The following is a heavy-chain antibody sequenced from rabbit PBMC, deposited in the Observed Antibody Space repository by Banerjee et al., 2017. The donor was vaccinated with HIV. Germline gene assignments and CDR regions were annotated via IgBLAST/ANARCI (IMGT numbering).Heavy chain of an antibody. Sequence: EESGGGLFQPGGSLTLTCTASGFDLSSYYDMCWVRQAPGKGLEWIGCINGGSSGDTYYASWAKGRFTISETSSTTVTLQMTSLTAADTATYFCARDLAGAIGWNFNLWGPGTLVTVS. CDR2: INGGSSGDT. CDR1: GFDLSSYYD. V-gene: IGHV1S40*01. D-gene: IGHD4-1*01. J-gene: IGHJ4*01. CDR3: ARDLAGAIGWNFNL.